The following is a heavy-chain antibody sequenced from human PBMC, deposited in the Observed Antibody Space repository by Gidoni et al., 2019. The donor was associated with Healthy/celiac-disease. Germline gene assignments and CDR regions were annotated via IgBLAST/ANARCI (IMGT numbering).Heavy chain of an antibody. D-gene: IGHD3-3*01. J-gene: IGHJ4*02. Sequence: QVQLVESGGGVVQPGRSLRLSCAASGFTFSSYGMHWVRQDPGKGLEWVAVISYDGSNKYYADSVKGRFTISRDNSKNTLYLQMNSLRAEDTAVYYCAKSILEWSLEDFDYWGQGTLVTVSS. CDR3: AKSILEWSLEDFDY. V-gene: IGHV3-30*18. CDR1: GFTFSSYG. CDR2: ISYDGSNK.